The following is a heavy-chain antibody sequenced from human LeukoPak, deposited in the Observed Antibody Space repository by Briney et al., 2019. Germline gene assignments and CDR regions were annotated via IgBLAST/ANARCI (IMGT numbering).Heavy chain of an antibody. V-gene: IGHV3-30*04. CDR3: ARKSLCFKYYHY. D-gene: IGHD3-16*01. Sequence: PGGSLRLSCAASGFNFTSYTMQWGRQAPGEGGEGGAATSQYGDNKYYAESVKGRFTISRDNSKNTLYLQMNTLTPEDTAVYFCARKSLCFKYYHYWGQGMLVTVSS. J-gene: IGHJ4*02. CDR2: TSQYGDNK. CDR1: GFNFTSYT.